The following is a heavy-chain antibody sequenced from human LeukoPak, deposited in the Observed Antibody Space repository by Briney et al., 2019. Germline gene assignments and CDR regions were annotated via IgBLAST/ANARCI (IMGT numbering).Heavy chain of an antibody. Sequence: ASAKVSCKASGYTFTSYGISWVRQAPGQGLEWMGWISAYNGNTNYAQKLQGRVTMTTDTSTSTAYMELRSLRSDDTAVYYCARDGDGYDSSGYYSYWGQGTLVTVSS. J-gene: IGHJ4*02. CDR3: ARDGDGYDSSGYYSY. V-gene: IGHV1-18*01. CDR1: GYTFTSYG. CDR2: ISAYNGNT. D-gene: IGHD3-22*01.